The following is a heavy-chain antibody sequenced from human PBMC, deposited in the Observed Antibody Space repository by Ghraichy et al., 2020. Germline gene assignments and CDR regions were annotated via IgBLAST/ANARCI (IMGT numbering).Heavy chain of an antibody. V-gene: IGHV3-33*01. CDR1: GFTFSSYG. J-gene: IGHJ6*02. D-gene: IGHD6-19*01. CDR3: ASSLVAGTRDLYYYYGMDV. Sequence: GGSLRLSCAASGFTFSSYGMHWVRQAPGKGLEWVAVIWYDGSNKYYADSVKGRFTISRDNSKNTLYLQMNSLRAEDTAVYYCASSLVAGTRDLYYYYGMDVWGQGTTVTVSS. CDR2: IWYDGSNK.